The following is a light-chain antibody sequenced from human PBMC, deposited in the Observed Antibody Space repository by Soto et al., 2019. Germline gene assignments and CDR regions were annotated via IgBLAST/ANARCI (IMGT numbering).Light chain of an antibody. CDR3: QQYNDYSWT. V-gene: IGKV1-5*03. Sequence: DIQLTQSPSTLSASVGDRVTLTCRASQSRNNWLAWYQQRPGKAPKLLIYKVSNLQSGVPSRFSGSGSGTEFTLTISILQPDDFATYYCQQYNDYSWTCGQGTKVEVQ. J-gene: IGKJ1*01. CDR1: QSRNNW. CDR2: KVS.